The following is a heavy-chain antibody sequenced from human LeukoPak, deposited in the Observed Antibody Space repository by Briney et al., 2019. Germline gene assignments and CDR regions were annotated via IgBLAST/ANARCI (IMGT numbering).Heavy chain of an antibody. V-gene: IGHV3-21*01. CDR2: ISSSSSYI. CDR3: AREGLRGWLLYRYWFDY. CDR1: GFTFSSYS. J-gene: IGHJ4*02. Sequence: GGSLRLSCAASGFTFSSYSMNWVRQAPGKGLEWVSSISSSSSYIYYADSVKGRFTISRDNAKNSLYLQMNSLRAEDTAVYYCAREGLRGWLLYRYWFDYWGQGTLVTVSS. D-gene: IGHD3-3*01.